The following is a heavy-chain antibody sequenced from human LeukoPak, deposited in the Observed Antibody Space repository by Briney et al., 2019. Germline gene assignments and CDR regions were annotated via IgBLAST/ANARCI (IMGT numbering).Heavy chain of an antibody. D-gene: IGHD6-13*01. Sequence: SETLSLTCAVYGGSFGGYYWSWIRQPPGKGLEWIGEINHSGSTNYNPSLKSRVTISVDTSKNQFSLKLSSVTAADTAVYYCARGRGIAAAGTFDPWGQGTLVTVSS. CDR3: ARGRGIAAAGTFDP. J-gene: IGHJ5*02. V-gene: IGHV4-34*01. CDR1: GGSFGGYY. CDR2: INHSGST.